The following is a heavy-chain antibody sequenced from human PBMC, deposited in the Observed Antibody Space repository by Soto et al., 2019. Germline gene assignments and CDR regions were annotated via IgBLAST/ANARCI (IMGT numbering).Heavy chain of an antibody. Sequence: QVQLVQSGAEVKKPGASVKVSCKASGYTFTNYGFSWVRQAPGQGLEWMGWISGYNGNTKYVEKFQGRVTMIADTSTSTAHMELRSLRSDDTAVYYCAREGPAPYYYYGMDVWGQGTAVTVSS. CDR1: GYTFTNYG. J-gene: IGHJ6*02. V-gene: IGHV1-18*01. CDR2: ISGYNGNT. CDR3: AREGPAPYYYYGMDV.